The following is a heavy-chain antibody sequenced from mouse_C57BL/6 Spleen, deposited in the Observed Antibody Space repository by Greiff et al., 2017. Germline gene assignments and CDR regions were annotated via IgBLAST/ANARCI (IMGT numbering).Heavy chain of an antibody. CDR2: IDPETGGT. Sequence: QVQLQQSGAELVRPGASVTLSCKASGYTFTDYEMHWVKQTPVHGLEWIGAIDPETGGTVYNQKFKGKAILTADQSSSTAYMELRSLTSEDSAVYYCTRRTYDDYAMDYWGQGTSVTVSS. CDR3: TRRTYDDYAMDY. D-gene: IGHD2-3*01. V-gene: IGHV1-15*01. J-gene: IGHJ4*01. CDR1: GYTFTDYE.